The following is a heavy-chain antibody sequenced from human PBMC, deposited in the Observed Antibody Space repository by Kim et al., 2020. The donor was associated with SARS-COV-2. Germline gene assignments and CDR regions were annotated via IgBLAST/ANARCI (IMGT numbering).Heavy chain of an antibody. Sequence: SETLSLTCTVSGGSISSYYWSWIRQPPGKGLEWIGYIYYSGSTTYNPSLKSRVTISVDTSKNQFSLKLSSVTAADTAVYYCARHEAPGHRGSYSDEYWFEPWGQGTLVTVSS. J-gene: IGHJ5*02. CDR3: ARHEAPGHRGSYSDEYWFEP. D-gene: IGHD1-26*01. V-gene: IGHV4-59*08. CDR2: IYYSGST. CDR1: GGSISSYY.